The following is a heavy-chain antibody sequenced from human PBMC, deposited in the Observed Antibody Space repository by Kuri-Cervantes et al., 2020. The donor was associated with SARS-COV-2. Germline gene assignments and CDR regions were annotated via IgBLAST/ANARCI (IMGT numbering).Heavy chain of an antibody. J-gene: IGHJ5*02. Sequence: GESLKISCAASGFTVTTEYMTWVRQAPGKGLEWVSIIYSGGSIYYADSVKGRFTISRDNSKSTLFLQMNSLRAGDTAVYFCARIYYGVVGPWGQGTLVTVSS. V-gene: IGHV3-53*01. D-gene: IGHD3-22*01. CDR2: IYSGGSI. CDR3: ARIYYGVVGP. CDR1: GFTVTTEY.